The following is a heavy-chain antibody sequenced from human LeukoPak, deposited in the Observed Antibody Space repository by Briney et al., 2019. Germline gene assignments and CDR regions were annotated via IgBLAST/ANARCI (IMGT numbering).Heavy chain of an antibody. D-gene: IGHD3-10*01. CDR2: ISGSASNT. J-gene: IGHJ4*02. V-gene: IGHV3-23*01. Sequence: GGSLRLSCAASGFTFSSYSMNWVRQAPGKGLEWVSAISGSASNTYYADSVKGRFTISRDNSKNTLYLQMNSLRAEDTAIYYCAKILVRGLPNFDYWGQGTLVTVSS. CDR3: AKILVRGLPNFDY. CDR1: GFTFSSYS.